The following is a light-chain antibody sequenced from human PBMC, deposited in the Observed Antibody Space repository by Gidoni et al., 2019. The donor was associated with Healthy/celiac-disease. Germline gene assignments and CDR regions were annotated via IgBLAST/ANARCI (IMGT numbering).Light chain of an antibody. J-gene: IGLJ2*01. CDR2: QDS. Sequence: SYVLTQPPSVSVSPGQTASITCSGDNLGDKYACWYQQKPGQSPVLVIYQDSKRPSGIPERFSGSNSGNTATLTISGTQAMDEADYYCQAWDSSTGVVFGGGTKLTVL. CDR3: QAWDSSTGVV. CDR1: NLGDKY. V-gene: IGLV3-1*01.